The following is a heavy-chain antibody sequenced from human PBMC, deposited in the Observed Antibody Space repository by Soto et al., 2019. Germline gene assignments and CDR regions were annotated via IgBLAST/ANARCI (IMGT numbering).Heavy chain of an antibody. D-gene: IGHD3-22*01. V-gene: IGHV5-10-1*01. Sequence: GESLKISCKGSGYSFAGYWITWVRQKPGKGLEGMGRIDPSDSQTYYSPSFRGHVTISVTKSITTVFLQWSSLRASDTAMYYCARQIYDSDTGPNFQYYFDTWGQGTPVTVSS. CDR2: IDPSDSQT. CDR1: GYSFAGYW. CDR3: ARQIYDSDTGPNFQYYFDT. J-gene: IGHJ4*02.